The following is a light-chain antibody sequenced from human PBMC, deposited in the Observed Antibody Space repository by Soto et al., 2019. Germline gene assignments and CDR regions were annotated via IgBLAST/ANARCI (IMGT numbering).Light chain of an antibody. CDR2: ATS. CDR1: QNVGSF. CDR3: QQGYSRPRT. Sequence: DTQVTMYTSSVSAAVGDRGSRTWRAGQNVGSFVNWYQQKPGKAPRLLIYATSNLQSGVTSRISGSGSGTEITLTISSLQPEDFATYFCQQGYSRPRTFGQGTKVDIK. J-gene: IGKJ1*01. V-gene: IGKV1-39*01.